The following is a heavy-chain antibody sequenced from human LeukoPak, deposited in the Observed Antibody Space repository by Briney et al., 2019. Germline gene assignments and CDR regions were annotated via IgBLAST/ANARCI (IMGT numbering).Heavy chain of an antibody. V-gene: IGHV3-53*01. CDR2: IYSGGST. CDR3: ARDQVGAVDY. D-gene: IGHD1-26*01. Sequence: LSLTCAVSGGSISSGGYSWSWIRQPPGKGLEWVSVIYSGGSTYYADSVKGRFTISRDNSKNTLYLQMNSLRAEDTAVYYCARDQVGAVDYWGQGTLVTVSS. J-gene: IGHJ4*02. CDR1: GGSISSGGYS.